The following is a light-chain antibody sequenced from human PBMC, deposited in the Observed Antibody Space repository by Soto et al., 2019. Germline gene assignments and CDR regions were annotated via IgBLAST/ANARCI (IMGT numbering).Light chain of an antibody. CDR2: DAS. J-gene: IGKJ1*01. Sequence: EMQMTQYPSTLSAFVGDRVTITCRASQSISSWLAWYQQKPGKAPRLLIYDASSLESGVQSRFSGGGSWTEFTLTISILQPDDSATYYCQQYNTFWTFGQGTKVEIK. CDR3: QQYNTFWT. V-gene: IGKV1-5*01. CDR1: QSISSW.